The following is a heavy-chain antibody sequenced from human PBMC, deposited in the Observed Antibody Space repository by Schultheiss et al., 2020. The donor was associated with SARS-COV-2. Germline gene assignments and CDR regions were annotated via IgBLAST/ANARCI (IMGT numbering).Heavy chain of an antibody. J-gene: IGHJ4*02. V-gene: IGHV3-74*01. CDR3: AREPGYYGSGSYLAFDY. D-gene: IGHD3-10*01. CDR1: GFTFSSYW. Sequence: GGSLRLSCAASGFTFSSYWMHWVRQAPGKGLVWVSRINSDGSSTSYADSVKGRFTISRDNSKNTLYLQMNSLRAEDTAVYYCAREPGYYGSGSYLAFDYWGQGTLVTVSS. CDR2: INSDGSST.